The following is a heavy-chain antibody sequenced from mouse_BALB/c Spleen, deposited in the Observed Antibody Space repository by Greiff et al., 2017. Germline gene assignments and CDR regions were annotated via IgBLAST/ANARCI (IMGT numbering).Heavy chain of an antibody. CDR1: GFNIKDYY. J-gene: IGHJ3*01. CDR2: IDPENGDT. V-gene: IGHV14-4*02. Sequence: EVQLQESGAELVRSGASVKLSCTASGFNIKDYYMHWVKQRPEQGLEWIGWIDPENGDTEYAPKFQGKATMTADTSSNTAYLQLSSLTSEDTAVYYCNAWNYYGSSPFAYWGQGTLVTVSA. D-gene: IGHD1-1*01. CDR3: NAWNYYGSSPFAY.